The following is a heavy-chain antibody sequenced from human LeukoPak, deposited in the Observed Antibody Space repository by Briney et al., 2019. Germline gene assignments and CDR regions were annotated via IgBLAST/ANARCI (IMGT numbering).Heavy chain of an antibody. Sequence: PGGSLRLSCAASGFTFSSNWMHWVRQAPGKGLVWVSRINDDGSTTNYADSVKGRSTIFRDNAKNTLYLQMNSLRAEDTAVYYCVRDLGGRSGHWGQGTLVTVSS. V-gene: IGHV3-74*01. CDR3: VRDLGGRSGH. J-gene: IGHJ4*02. CDR1: GFTFSSNW. D-gene: IGHD1-26*01. CDR2: INDDGSTT.